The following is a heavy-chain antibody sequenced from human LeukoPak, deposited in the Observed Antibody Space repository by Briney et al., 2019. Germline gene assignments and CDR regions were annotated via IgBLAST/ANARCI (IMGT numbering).Heavy chain of an antibody. CDR2: ISVSGAST. CDR3: ARGRATGRSGGDY. Sequence: GGSLRLSCAASGFTFNSYTMSWVRQAPGKGLEWVSGISVSGASTYYADSVKGRFTISRDNAENSLYLQMNSLRDEDTAVYYCARGRATGRSGGDYWGQGTLVTVSS. CDR1: GFTFNSYT. J-gene: IGHJ4*02. D-gene: IGHD3-9*01. V-gene: IGHV3-23*01.